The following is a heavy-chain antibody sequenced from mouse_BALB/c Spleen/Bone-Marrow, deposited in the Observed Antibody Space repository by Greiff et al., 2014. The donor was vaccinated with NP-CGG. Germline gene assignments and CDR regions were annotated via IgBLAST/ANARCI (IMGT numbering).Heavy chain of an antibody. V-gene: IGHV1S81*02. J-gene: IGHJ3*01. Sequence: VQLQQPGAELVKPGASVKLSCKASGYTLTSYYMYWVKQRPGQGLEWIGEINHSNGYTNFNEKFKSKATLTVDKSSSTAYMQLSSLTSEDSAVYYCTREGAYWGQGTLVTVSA. CDR3: TREGAY. CDR1: GYTLTSYY. CDR2: INHSNGYT.